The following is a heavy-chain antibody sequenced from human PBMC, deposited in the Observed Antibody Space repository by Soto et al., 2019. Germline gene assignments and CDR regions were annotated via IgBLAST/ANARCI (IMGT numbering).Heavy chain of an antibody. CDR3: VRLIGNSWLDF. J-gene: IGHJ5*01. CDR1: GDSVSSSSVT. D-gene: IGHD1-26*01. V-gene: IGHV6-1*01. CDR2: TYYRSRWYN. Sequence: SQTLSLTCAISGDSVSSSSVTWNWIRQSPSRGLEWLGRTYYRSRWYNDYAESVKSRIIINPDTSRNQFSLHLNSLTPEDTAVYYCVRLIGNSWLDFWGRGTLVTAPQ.